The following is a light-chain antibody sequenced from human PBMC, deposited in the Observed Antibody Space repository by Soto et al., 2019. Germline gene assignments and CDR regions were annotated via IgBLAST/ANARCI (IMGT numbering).Light chain of an antibody. J-gene: IGLJ3*02. CDR3: AAWDDSLKGSLHWV. V-gene: IGLV1-44*01. CDR2: GND. CDR1: TSNIGSNT. Sequence: QSVLTQPPSASGTPGQRVTISCSGSTSNIGSNTANWYQQLPGTAPKLLIYGNDQRPSGVPGRFSGSKSGTSASLVISGLQSEDEADYYCAAWDDSLKGSLHWVFGGGTKLTVL.